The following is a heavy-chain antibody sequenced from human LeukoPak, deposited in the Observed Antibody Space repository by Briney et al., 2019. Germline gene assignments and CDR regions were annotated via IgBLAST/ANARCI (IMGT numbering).Heavy chain of an antibody. CDR2: IWYDGSNK. D-gene: IGHD4-23*01. V-gene: IGHV3-33*01. J-gene: IGHJ4*02. CDR3: AREPPYDYGGSAFDY. CDR1: GFTFSSYG. Sequence: GGTLRLSCAASGFTFSSYGMHWVRQAPGKGLEWVAVIWYDGSNKYYADSVKGRFTISRDNSKNTLYLQMNSLRAEDTAVYYCAREPPYDYGGSAFDYWGQGTLVTVSS.